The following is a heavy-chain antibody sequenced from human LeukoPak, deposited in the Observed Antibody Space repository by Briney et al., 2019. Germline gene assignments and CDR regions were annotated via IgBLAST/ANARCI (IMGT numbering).Heavy chain of an antibody. V-gene: IGHV3-11*01. Sequence: PGGSLRLSCAASGFTFNDYYMSWIRQAPGKGLEWVSYISSSGSTIYYVDSVKGRFTISRDNAKNSLYLQMNSLRAEDTAVYYCASSYDFWSGYRHDDAFDIWGQGTMVTVSS. CDR1: GFTFNDYY. CDR3: ASSYDFWSGYRHDDAFDI. J-gene: IGHJ3*02. D-gene: IGHD3-3*01. CDR2: ISSSGSTI.